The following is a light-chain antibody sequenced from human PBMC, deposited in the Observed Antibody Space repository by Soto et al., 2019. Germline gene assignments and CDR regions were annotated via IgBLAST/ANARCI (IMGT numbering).Light chain of an antibody. J-gene: IGLJ2*01. CDR1: SGHNNYA. V-gene: IGLV4-69*01. CDR3: QTWGTGIVI. Sequence: QPVLTQSPSASASLGASVRLTCTLSSGHNNYAIAWHQQQPERAPRYLMILNSDGSHSKGDGIPDRFSGSTSGADYYLTISSLQSEDEGDYYCQTWGTGIVIFGGGTKLTVL. CDR2: LNSDGSH.